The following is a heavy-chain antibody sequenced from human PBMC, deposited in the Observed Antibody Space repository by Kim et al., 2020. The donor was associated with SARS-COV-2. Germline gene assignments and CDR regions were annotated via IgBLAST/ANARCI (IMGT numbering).Heavy chain of an antibody. D-gene: IGHD2-2*03. CDR3: MKGGWGWIWDH. CDR2: IDGSDGTT. J-gene: IGHJ4*02. V-gene: IGHV3-23*01. CDR1: GFTFTGYA. Sequence: GGSLRLSCTTSGFTFTGYAMSWVRQAPGKGLEWVSSIDGSDGTTYYVDSVKGRFTISRDNTKNTLYLQRNSQRADDTAVYYCMKGGWGWIWDHWGQGTRVTVSS.